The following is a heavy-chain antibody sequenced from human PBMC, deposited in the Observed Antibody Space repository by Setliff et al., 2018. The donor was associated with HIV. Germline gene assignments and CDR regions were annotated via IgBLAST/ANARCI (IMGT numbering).Heavy chain of an antibody. CDR3: ASGSGYCKNGVCYIGVHRTPDKYYFDS. CDR2: IIPLYGTS. Sequence: SVKVSCKASGDTFSNSAIYWVRQAPGQGLEWMGGIIPLYGTSNYAQKFQGRVTMTTDELMTTAYLELSSLRSEDTAVYYCASGSGYCKNGVCYIGVHRTPDKYYFDSWGQGALVTVSS. D-gene: IGHD2-8*01. CDR1: GDTFSNSA. V-gene: IGHV1-69*05. J-gene: IGHJ4*02.